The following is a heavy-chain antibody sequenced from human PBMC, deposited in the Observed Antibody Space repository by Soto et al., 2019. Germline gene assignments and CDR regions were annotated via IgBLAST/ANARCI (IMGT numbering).Heavy chain of an antibody. CDR1: GYTFTTYD. V-gene: IGHV1-18*01. CDR2: ISTYNGNT. J-gene: IGHJ6*02. Sequence: ASVKVSCKASGYTFTTYDIIWVRQAPGQGLEWMGRISTYNGNTNYPQSLQGRLTMTTDTSTTTAYMELRSLRSDDTAVYYCARDLSHVLMGNAPTLYGMDVWGQGTTVTVSS. CDR3: ARDLSHVLMGNAPTLYGMDV. D-gene: IGHD2-8*01.